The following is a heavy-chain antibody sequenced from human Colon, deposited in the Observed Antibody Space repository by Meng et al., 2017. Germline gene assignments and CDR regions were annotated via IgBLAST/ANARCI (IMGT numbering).Heavy chain of an antibody. D-gene: IGHD6-13*01. CDR1: GVTFSDYW. CDR2: IKQNGGEM. V-gene: IGHV3-7*03. CDR3: AKARSSSWALNYFDY. J-gene: IGHJ4*02. Sequence: GESLKISCSASGVTFSDYWMTWVRQAPGKGLELVANIKQNGGEMNYVDSVKGRFTISRDNAKNSLYLQMNSLRVEDTAVYYCAKARSSSWALNYFDYWGQGTLVTVSS.